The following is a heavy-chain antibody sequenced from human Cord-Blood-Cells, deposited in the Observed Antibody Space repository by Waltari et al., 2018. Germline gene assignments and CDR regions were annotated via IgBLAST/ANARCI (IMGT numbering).Heavy chain of an antibody. Sequence: QVQLQQWGAGLLKPSGTLFRTCAVCGGSFSGSYWRWIRQPPGKGLEWIGEINHSGSTNYNPSLKSRVTISVDTSKNQFSLKLSSVTAADTAEYYCATPGGPIAAAADDAFDIWGQGTMVTVSS. CDR1: GGSFSGSY. CDR3: ATPGGPIAAAADDAFDI. D-gene: IGHD6-13*01. V-gene: IGHV4-34*01. CDR2: INHSGST. J-gene: IGHJ3*02.